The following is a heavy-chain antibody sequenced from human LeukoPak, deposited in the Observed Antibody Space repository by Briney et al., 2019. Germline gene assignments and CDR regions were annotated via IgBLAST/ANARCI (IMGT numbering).Heavy chain of an antibody. D-gene: IGHD6-19*01. CDR1: GYTFTAYY. J-gene: IGHJ3*02. CDR2: INPNSGGT. Sequence: ASVKVSCKASGYTFTAYYIHWVRQAPGQGLEWMGWINPNSGGTNYAQQFQGRVTITRDTSISTAYMDLSSLRSDDTAVYYCAASSGSFDIWGQGTMVTVSS. V-gene: IGHV1-2*02. CDR3: AASSGSFDI.